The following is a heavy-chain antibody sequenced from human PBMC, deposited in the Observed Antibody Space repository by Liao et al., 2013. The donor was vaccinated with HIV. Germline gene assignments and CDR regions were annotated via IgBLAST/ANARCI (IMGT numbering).Heavy chain of an antibody. CDR2: IYDSGST. CDR3: ARGWSGYAGFYYYYMDV. Sequence: QVQLQESGPGLVKPSETLSLTCSVSGGSFTTHYWTWIRQPPGKGLEWIGYIYDSGSTNYNPSLKSRVTISVDTSKNQFSLKLSSVTAADTAVYYCARGWSGYAGFYYYYMDVWGERDDGHRLL. V-gene: IGHV4-59*11. D-gene: IGHD3-3*01. J-gene: IGHJ6*03. CDR1: GGSFTTHY.